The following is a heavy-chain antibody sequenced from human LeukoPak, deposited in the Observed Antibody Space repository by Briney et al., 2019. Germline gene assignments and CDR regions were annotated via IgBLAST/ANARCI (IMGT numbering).Heavy chain of an antibody. V-gene: IGHV3-48*03. J-gene: IGHJ5*02. D-gene: IGHD6-13*01. CDR1: GFTFSSYE. CDR2: ISSSGSTI. Sequence: GGALRLSCAASGFTFSSYEMNWVRQAPGKGLEWVSYISSSGSTIYYADSVKGGFTISRDNAKNSLYLQMNSLRAEDTAVYYCARDRSSSSWSGYNWFDPWGQGTLVTVSS. CDR3: ARDRSSSSWSGYNWFDP.